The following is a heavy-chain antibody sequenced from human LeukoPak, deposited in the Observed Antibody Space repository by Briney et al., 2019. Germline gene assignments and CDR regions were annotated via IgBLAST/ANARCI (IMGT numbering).Heavy chain of an antibody. CDR3: AKTRGYSGYDCSDY. CDR1: GFTFSRYD. D-gene: IGHD5-12*01. J-gene: IGHJ4*02. Sequence: PGGSLRLSCAASGFTFSRYDMYWVRQPTGKGLEWVAAIGTIDDTYYADSVKGRFTISRDDARNSLYLQMNSLRAEDTAVYYCAKTRGYSGYDCSDYWGQGTLVTVSS. V-gene: IGHV3-13*01. CDR2: IGTIDDT.